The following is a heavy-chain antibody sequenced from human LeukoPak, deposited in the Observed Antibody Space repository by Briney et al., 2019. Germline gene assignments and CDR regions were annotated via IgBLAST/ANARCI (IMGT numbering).Heavy chain of an antibody. V-gene: IGHV1-3*01. J-gene: IGHJ4*02. Sequence: GASVKVSCKASGYIFTSYVMHWVRQAAGQRLEWMGWINAGNGNTKYSQKFQGRVTFIRDTSASIVYMEVSSLRSEDTAVYHCVRERGYSGYDSFDYWGQGTLVTVSS. D-gene: IGHD5-12*01. CDR1: GYIFTSYV. CDR3: VRERGYSGYDSFDY. CDR2: INAGNGNT.